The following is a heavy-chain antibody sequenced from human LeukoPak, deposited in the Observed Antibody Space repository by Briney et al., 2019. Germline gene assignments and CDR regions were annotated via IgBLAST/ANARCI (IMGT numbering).Heavy chain of an antibody. Sequence: GASVKVSCKASGYTFTSYGISWVRQAPGQGLEWMGWISAYNGNTNYTQKVQGRVTMTTDTSTSTAYMELSSLRSEDTAVYYCARDQVVPADPDAFDIWGQGTMVTVSS. CDR2: ISAYNGNT. CDR3: ARDQVVPADPDAFDI. J-gene: IGHJ3*02. CDR1: GYTFTSYG. V-gene: IGHV1-18*01. D-gene: IGHD2-2*01.